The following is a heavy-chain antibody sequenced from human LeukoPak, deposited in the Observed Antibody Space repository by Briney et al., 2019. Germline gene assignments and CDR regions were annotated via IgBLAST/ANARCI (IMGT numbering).Heavy chain of an antibody. Sequence: SETLSLTCTVSGGSISSYYWGWIRQPPGKGLEWIGSINHSGSTYYNPSLKSRVTISVDTSKNQFSLKLRSVTAADTAVYYCARVNYYDSKGGLDYWGQGTLVTVSS. CDR2: INHSGST. J-gene: IGHJ4*02. CDR3: ARVNYYDSKGGLDY. V-gene: IGHV4-38-2*02. CDR1: GGSISSYY. D-gene: IGHD3-22*01.